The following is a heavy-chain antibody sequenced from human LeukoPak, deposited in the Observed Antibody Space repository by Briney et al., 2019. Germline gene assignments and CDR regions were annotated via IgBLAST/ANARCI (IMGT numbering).Heavy chain of an antibody. CDR1: GFTFSRYW. D-gene: IGHD3-10*01. J-gene: IGHJ4*02. V-gene: IGHV3-74*01. CDR2: IDEHGTTI. CDR3: ARDVGGAGSH. Sequence: PGESLRLSCAASGFTFSRYWMHWVRQAPGEGLVWVSRIDEHGTTIDYADSVRDRFTISRDNAKNTLYLHTNSLRAEDTAMYYCARDVGGAGSHWGQGSLVTVSS.